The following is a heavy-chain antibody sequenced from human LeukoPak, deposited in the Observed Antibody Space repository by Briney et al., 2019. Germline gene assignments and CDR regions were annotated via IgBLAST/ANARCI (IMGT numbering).Heavy chain of an antibody. CDR2: ISYDGSNK. Sequence: GRSLRLSCAASGFTFSSYGMHWVRQAPGKGLEWVAVISYDGSNKYYADSVKGRFTISRDNSKNTLYLQMNSLRAKDTAVYYCAKDSLLKRSYSSGWNLLDYWGQGTLVTVSS. CDR1: GFTFSSYG. V-gene: IGHV3-30*18. CDR3: AKDSLLKRSYSSGWNLLDY. D-gene: IGHD6-19*01. J-gene: IGHJ4*02.